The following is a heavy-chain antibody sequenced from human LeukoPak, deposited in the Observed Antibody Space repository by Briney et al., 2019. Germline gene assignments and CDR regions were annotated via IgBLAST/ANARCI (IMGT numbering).Heavy chain of an antibody. Sequence: GGALRLSCAASGFTFSSNDMSWVREVPGKGLECVSIISRSDDITYYADSVKGRFTISRDNSKNSSYLQMNSLKDEDTAVYYCAKGGWLEYWGQGTLVTVSS. J-gene: IGHJ4*02. V-gene: IGHV3-23*01. CDR2: ISRSDDIT. CDR1: GFTFSSND. CDR3: AKGGWLEY. D-gene: IGHD6-19*01.